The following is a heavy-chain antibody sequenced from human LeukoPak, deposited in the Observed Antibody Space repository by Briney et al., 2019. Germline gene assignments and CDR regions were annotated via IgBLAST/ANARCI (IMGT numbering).Heavy chain of an antibody. V-gene: IGHV3-21*01. Sequence: GGSLRLSCAASGFTFSSYNMNWARQAPGKGLEWVSSISGSSSYIYYADSVKGRFTISRDSAQNSLYLQMNSLRAEDTAVYYCARGQSYGWFDPWGQGTLVTVSS. CDR2: ISGSSSYI. CDR3: ARGQSYGWFDP. D-gene: IGHD5-18*01. J-gene: IGHJ5*02. CDR1: GFTFSSYN.